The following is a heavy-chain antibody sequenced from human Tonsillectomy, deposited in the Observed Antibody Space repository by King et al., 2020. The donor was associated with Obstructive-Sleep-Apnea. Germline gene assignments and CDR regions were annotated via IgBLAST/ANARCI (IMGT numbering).Heavy chain of an antibody. CDR3: ASMHGDYNAFDI. V-gene: IGHV4-30-4*01. CDR1: GGSISSGDYY. D-gene: IGHD4-17*01. CDR2: IYYSGST. Sequence: QLQESGPGLVKPSQTLSLTCTVSGGSISSGDYYWSWIRQPPGKGLEWIGYIYYSGSTYYNPSLKSRVTISVDTSKNPFSLKLSSVTAADTAVYYCASMHGDYNAFDIWGQGTMVTVSS. J-gene: IGHJ3*02.